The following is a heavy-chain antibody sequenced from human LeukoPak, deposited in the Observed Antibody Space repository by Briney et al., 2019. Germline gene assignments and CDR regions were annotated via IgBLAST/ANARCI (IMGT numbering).Heavy chain of an antibody. D-gene: IGHD6-13*01. CDR2: INHSGST. CDR3: ARERGIAAALYYFDY. CDR1: GGSFSGYY. J-gene: IGHJ4*02. Sequence: SETLSLTCAVYGGSFSGYYWSWIRQPPGKGLEWIGEINHSGSTNYDSSLKSRVTISVDASKNQFSLKLSSVTAADTAVYYCARERGIAAALYYFDYWGQGTLVTVSS. V-gene: IGHV4-34*01.